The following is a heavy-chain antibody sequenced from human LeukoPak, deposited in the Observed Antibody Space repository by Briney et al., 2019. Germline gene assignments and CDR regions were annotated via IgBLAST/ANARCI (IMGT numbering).Heavy chain of an antibody. CDR1: GGSISSYY. CDR3: ARRNTFGRGAFDI. J-gene: IGHJ3*02. CDR2: IYYSGSI. V-gene: IGHV4-59*08. D-gene: IGHD3-10*01. Sequence: SETLSLTCTVSGGSISSYYWSWIRQPPGKGLEWIGYIYYSGSINYNPSLKSRVTISVDTSKNQFSLKLSSVTAADTAVYYCARRNTFGRGAFDIWGQGTMVTVSS.